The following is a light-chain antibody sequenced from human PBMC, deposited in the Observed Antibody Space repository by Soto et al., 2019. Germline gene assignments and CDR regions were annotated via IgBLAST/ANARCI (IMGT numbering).Light chain of an antibody. CDR1: QSVSNF. CDR2: DTS. V-gene: IGKV3-11*01. J-gene: IGKJ5*01. Sequence: EVVLTLSPGTLSLSPEKRATLSCRASQSVSNFLAWYQQKPGQAPRLLIYDTSNRATGIPARFSGSGSGTDFTLTINNLDPEDFAVYYCQQRSNWPITFGQGTRLEIK. CDR3: QQRSNWPIT.